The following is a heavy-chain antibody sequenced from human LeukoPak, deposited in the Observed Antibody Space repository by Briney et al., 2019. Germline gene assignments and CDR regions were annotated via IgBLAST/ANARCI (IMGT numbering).Heavy chain of an antibody. D-gene: IGHD4-17*01. CDR1: GFTFSYYW. CDR2: INTDGTGT. J-gene: IGHJ4*02. Sequence: GGSLSLPCPASGFTFSYYWMHWVGQPPGKGLVWVSRINTDGTGTNYADSVKGRFTIPRDNAKNTLYLQMSSRRAMDTAVYDCVSRGGGDYLYCGQGTLVTASS. V-gene: IGHV3-74*01. CDR3: VSRGGGDYLY.